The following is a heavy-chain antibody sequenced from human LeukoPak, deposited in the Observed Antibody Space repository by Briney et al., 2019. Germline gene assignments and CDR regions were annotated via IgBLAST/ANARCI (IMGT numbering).Heavy chain of an antibody. J-gene: IGHJ4*02. CDR3: AKGRYYDSEIDY. CDR1: RFTFSNYA. D-gene: IGHD3-22*01. Sequence: PGGSLRLSCAASRFTFSNYAMSWVRQAPGKGLEWVSAICCSGGSTYYADSVKGRFTISRDNSKNTLYLQMNSLRAEDTALFYCAKGRYYDSEIDYWGQGNLVTVSS. CDR2: ICCSGGST. V-gene: IGHV3-23*01.